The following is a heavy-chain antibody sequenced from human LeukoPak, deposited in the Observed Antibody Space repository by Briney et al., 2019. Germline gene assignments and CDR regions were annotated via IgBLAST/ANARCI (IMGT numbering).Heavy chain of an antibody. D-gene: IGHD3-10*01. V-gene: IGHV3-48*03. J-gene: IGHJ5*02. CDR3: ARDNGSGGYNWFDP. CDR1: GFTFSSYE. CDR2: ISSSGSTI. Sequence: GGSLRLSCAASGFTFSSYEMNWVRQAPGKGLEWVSYISSSGSTIYYADSVKGRFTTSRDNAKNSLYLQMNSLRAEDTAVYYCARDNGSGGYNWFDPWGQGTLVTVSS.